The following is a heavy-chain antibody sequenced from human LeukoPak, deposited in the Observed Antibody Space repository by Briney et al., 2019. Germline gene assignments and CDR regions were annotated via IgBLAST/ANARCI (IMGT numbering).Heavy chain of an antibody. V-gene: IGHV4-31*03. CDR3: ARDLLERFSFQFDY. CDR2: IYYRGST. Sequence: PSQTLSLTCTVSGGSLNSGGYYWSWIRQQPGKGLEWIGCIYYRGSTYYNPSLKSRVTISVDTSKNQFSLKLNSVTAADTAVYYCARDLLERFSFQFDYWGQGTLVTVSS. D-gene: IGHD3-3*01. J-gene: IGHJ4*02. CDR1: GGSLNSGGYY.